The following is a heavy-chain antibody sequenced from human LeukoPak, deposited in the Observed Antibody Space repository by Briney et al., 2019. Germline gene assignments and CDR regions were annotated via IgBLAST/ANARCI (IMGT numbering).Heavy chain of an antibody. D-gene: IGHD6-19*01. CDR1: GFTFSSYA. Sequence: GGSLRLSCAASGFTFSSYAMHWVRQAPGKGLEWVTFIRNDGSNKYYADSVKGRFTISRENAKNTLYLQMNSLSVEDTAVYYCARATAVAGTDYWGQGTLVTVSS. V-gene: IGHV3-30*02. CDR3: ARATAVAGTDY. J-gene: IGHJ4*02. CDR2: IRNDGSNK.